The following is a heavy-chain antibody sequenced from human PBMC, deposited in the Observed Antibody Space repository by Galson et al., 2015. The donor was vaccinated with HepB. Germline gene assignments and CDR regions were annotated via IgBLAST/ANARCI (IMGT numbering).Heavy chain of an antibody. CDR3: ARSLRYHFYYMDV. V-gene: IGHV3-53*01. Sequence: SLRLSCAASGFTVSSTYMSWVRQAPGKGPERVSIIYSGGTTYYTDSVKGRFTISRDNSGNTLYLQVNSLRAEDTAVYYCARSLRYHFYYMDVWGKGTTVTVSS. CDR2: IYSGGTT. D-gene: IGHD5/OR15-5a*01. J-gene: IGHJ6*03. CDR1: GFTVSSTY.